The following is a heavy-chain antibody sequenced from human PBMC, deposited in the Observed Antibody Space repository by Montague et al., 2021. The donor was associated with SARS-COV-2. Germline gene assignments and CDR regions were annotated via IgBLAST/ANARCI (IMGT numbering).Heavy chain of an antibody. CDR1: GGSFSDNY. V-gene: IGHV4-34*01. CDR2: INHRGTS. CDR3: ARGRQHFNMIVVVMAGGEYYFDX. D-gene: IGHD3-22*01. J-gene: IGHJ4*02. Sequence: SETLSLTCAVYGGSFSDNYWSWIRKPPGKGLEWIGEINHRGTSNYNPSLKSRVSISVDTSKNQFSLYLGSATAADTAVYYCARGRQHFNMIVVVMAGGEYYFDXWGQGTLVTVSS.